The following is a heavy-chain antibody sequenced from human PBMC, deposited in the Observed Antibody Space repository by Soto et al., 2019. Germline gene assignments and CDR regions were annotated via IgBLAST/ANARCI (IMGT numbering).Heavy chain of an antibody. CDR2: SRDKAQGHTT. J-gene: IGHJ4*02. CDR3: ARSARLSQFDI. Sequence: PGGSLRLSCAASGFTFSDHYMDWVRQAAGKGLEWVARSRDKAQGHTTAHAASVKGRFTISRDDSKSSLYLQMNSLKTEDTAVYYCARSARLSQFDIWGQGILVTVS. D-gene: IGHD6-25*01. V-gene: IGHV3-72*01. CDR1: GFTFSDHY.